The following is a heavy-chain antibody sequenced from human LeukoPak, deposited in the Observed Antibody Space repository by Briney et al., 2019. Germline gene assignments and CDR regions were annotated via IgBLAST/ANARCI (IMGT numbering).Heavy chain of an antibody. D-gene: IGHD6-19*01. V-gene: IGHV3-23*01. J-gene: IGHJ4*02. Sequence: GGSLRLSCAASGFTFSSYAMNWVRQAPGKGLEWVSGISGSDGSTYYADSVKGRFTISRDNSKNTLYLQMNSLGDEDTAVYFCARDGHSXGWYLFDCWGQGTLVTVSS. CDR3: ARDGHSXGWYLFDC. CDR2: ISGSDGST. CDR1: GFTFSSYA.